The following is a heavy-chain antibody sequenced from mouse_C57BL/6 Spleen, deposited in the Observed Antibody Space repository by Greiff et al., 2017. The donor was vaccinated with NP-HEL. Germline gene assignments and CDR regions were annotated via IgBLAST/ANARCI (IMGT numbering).Heavy chain of an antibody. Sequence: EVKLKESGGDLVKPGGSLKLSCAASGFTFSSYGMSWVRQTPDKRLEWVATISSGGSYTYYPDSVKGRFTISRDNAKNTLYLQMSSLKSEDTAMYYCARLYYYGSSRSYAMDYWGQGTSVTVSS. CDR2: ISSGGSYT. CDR3: ARLYYYGSSRSYAMDY. D-gene: IGHD1-1*01. J-gene: IGHJ4*01. CDR1: GFTFSSYG. V-gene: IGHV5-6*01.